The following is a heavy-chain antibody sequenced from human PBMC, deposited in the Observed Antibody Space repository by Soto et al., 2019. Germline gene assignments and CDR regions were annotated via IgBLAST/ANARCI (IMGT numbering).Heavy chain of an antibody. J-gene: IGHJ5*02. CDR2: INPSGGST. Sequence: QVQLVQSGAEVKKPGASVKVSCKASGYTFTSYYMHWVRQAPGQGLEWMGIINPSGGSTSYAQKFQGRVTMTRDTSTSTVYMELSSLRSEDTAVYYCARGAGYCSSTSCRHDNWFDPWGQGPLVTVSS. V-gene: IGHV1-46*03. D-gene: IGHD2-2*01. CDR1: GYTFTSYY. CDR3: ARGAGYCSSTSCRHDNWFDP.